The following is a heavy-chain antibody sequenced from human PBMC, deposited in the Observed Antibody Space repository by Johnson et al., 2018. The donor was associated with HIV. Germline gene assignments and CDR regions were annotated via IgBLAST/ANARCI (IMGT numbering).Heavy chain of an antibody. J-gene: IGHJ3*02. Sequence: VQLVESGGGLVQPGGSLRLSCAASGFTVSSNYMSWVRQAPWKGLVWVSIIYSGGSTYYADSVRGRFTISSYNSKNTLYLQMTSLRAEDTAVYYCVRVLLWFGELLEAFDIWGQGTMVTVSS. CDR2: IYSGGST. CDR1: GFTVSSNY. V-gene: IGHV3-66*01. CDR3: VRVLLWFGELLEAFDI. D-gene: IGHD3-10*01.